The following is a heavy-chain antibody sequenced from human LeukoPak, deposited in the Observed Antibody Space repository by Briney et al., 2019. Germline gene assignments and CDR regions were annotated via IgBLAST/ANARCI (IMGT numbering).Heavy chain of an antibody. V-gene: IGHV1-8*03. CDR2: MNPHTTYT. Sequence: ASVKVSCKASGYTFTNYDIFWVRQATGQGLEWMGWMNPHTTYTIYAQKFQGRVTNSTNTSISTAYMELSGLKSEDTAVYYCARGLFSSRPNWFDPWGQGTLVTVSS. J-gene: IGHJ5*02. CDR1: GYTFTNYD. D-gene: IGHD6-13*01. CDR3: ARGLFSSRPNWFDP.